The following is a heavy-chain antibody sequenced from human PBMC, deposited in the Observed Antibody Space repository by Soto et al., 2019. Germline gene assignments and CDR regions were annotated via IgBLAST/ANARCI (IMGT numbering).Heavy chain of an antibody. Sequence: EVHLLESGGGLVQPGGSLTLSCAASGFTFSSYAMSWVRQAPGKGLEWVSAISGGGGDSTYYADSVKGRLIISKDNCKNTLYLRMSSVRADAKAVYCYAEELAIIGKGACDMWGQGTMVTVSS. CDR2: ISGGGGDST. CDR1: GFTFSSYA. J-gene: IGHJ3*02. V-gene: IGHV3-23*01. CDR3: AEELAIIGKGACDM. D-gene: IGHD3-3*02.